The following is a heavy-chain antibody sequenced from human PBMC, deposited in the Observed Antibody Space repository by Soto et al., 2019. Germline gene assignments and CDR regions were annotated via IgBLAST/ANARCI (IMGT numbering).Heavy chain of an antibody. CDR2: INAHSGGT. CDR3: AKDLTRQLAYWLDP. Sequence: APVEVSCKACGFSFNGYYIPWPRQAPGQGLEWMGWINAHSGGTEYAQKFQGRVTLTRDTSIATAYLTLTSLTSDDTALYYCAKDLTRQLAYWLDPWGQGTQVTVSS. CDR1: GFSFNGYY. D-gene: IGHD6-6*01. V-gene: IGHV1-2*02. J-gene: IGHJ5*02.